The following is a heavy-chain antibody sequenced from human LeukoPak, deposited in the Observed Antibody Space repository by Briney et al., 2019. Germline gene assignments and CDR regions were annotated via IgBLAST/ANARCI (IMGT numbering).Heavy chain of an antibody. CDR1: GFTFSSYW. J-gene: IGHJ5*01. D-gene: IGHD3-10*01. V-gene: IGHV3-74*01. CDR3: ARGLLWFGELFDS. CDR2: INSDGSST. Sequence: GGSLRLSCAASGFTFSSYWMHWVRQAPGKGLVWVSRINSDGSSTSYADSVNGRFTISRDNAKATLYLQMNSLRAEDTAVYYCARGLLWFGELFDSWDPGTLVTVSS.